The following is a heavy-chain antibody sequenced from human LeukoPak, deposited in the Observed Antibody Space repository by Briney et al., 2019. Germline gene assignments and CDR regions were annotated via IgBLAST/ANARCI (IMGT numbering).Heavy chain of an antibody. V-gene: IGHV4-39*01. D-gene: IGHD2-21*02. J-gene: IGHJ4*01. Sequence: ETLSLTCTVSGDSISSSSYYWGWIRQPPGKGLEWIGSIYYSGSTYYNPSLKSRVTISVDTSKNQFSLRLSSVTAADTAVYYCARRVVVTAIDYWGQGTLVTVSS. CDR3: ARRVVVTAIDY. CDR2: IYYSGST. CDR1: GDSISSSSYY.